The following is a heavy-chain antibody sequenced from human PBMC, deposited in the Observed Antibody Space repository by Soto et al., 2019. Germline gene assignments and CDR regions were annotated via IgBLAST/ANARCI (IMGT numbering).Heavy chain of an antibody. CDR3: AREGNHGWLRPNLEAFDI. CDR2: ISSSGSTI. D-gene: IGHD5-12*01. Sequence: QVQLVESGGGLVKPGGSLRLSCAASGFTFSDYYMSWIRQAPGKGLEWVSYISSSGSTIYYADSVKGRFTISRDNAKNSLYLQKNSLRAEDTAVYYCAREGNHGWLRPNLEAFDIWGQGTMVTVSS. J-gene: IGHJ3*02. CDR1: GFTFSDYY. V-gene: IGHV3-11*01.